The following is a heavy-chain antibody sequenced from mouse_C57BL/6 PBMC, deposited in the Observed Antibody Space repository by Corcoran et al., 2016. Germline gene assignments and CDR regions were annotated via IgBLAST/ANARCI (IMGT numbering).Heavy chain of an antibody. CDR1: GYTFTDYN. V-gene: IGHV1-18*01. J-gene: IGHJ1*03. D-gene: IGHD1-1*01. CDR3: ARPYYYGSSYVGYFDV. Sequence: EVQLQQSGPELVKPGASVKIPCKASGYTFTDYNMDWVKQSHGKSLEWIGDINPNNGGTIYNQKFKGKATLTVDKSSSTAYIELRSLTSEDTAVYYWARPYYYGSSYVGYFDVWGTGTTVTVSS. CDR2: INPNNGGT.